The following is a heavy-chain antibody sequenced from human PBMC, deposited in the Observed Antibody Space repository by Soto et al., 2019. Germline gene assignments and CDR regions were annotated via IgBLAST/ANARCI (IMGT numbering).Heavy chain of an antibody. Sequence: QVQLVQSGAEVKKPGSSVKVSCKASGGTFSTSTFTWVRQAPGQGLEWMGRTIPILNVADYAQDFQGRVTINADKSTSTAYMELTSLTSKDTAVYYCARDLTIGSTYSGYDAIDSWGQGTLVTVSS. V-gene: IGHV1-69*08. J-gene: IGHJ4*02. CDR2: TIPILNVA. CDR1: GGTFSTST. D-gene: IGHD5-12*01. CDR3: ARDLTIGSTYSGYDAIDS.